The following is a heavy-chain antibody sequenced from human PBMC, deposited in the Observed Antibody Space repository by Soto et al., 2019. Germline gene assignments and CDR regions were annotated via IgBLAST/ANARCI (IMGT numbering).Heavy chain of an antibody. CDR1: GFTFSDYA. J-gene: IGHJ4*02. CDR3: AKGGRQRLVTSDFNY. Sequence: VQLVESGGGVVQPGRSLRLSCAASGFTFSDYAMHWVRQAPGKGLEWVAVVSHDGRNTHYADSVKGRFTISRDSSKNTVSREMTSLRAEDTAVYYCAKGGRQRLVTSDFNYWGQGALVPVSS. V-gene: IGHV3-30*18. CDR2: VSHDGRNT. D-gene: IGHD6-13*01.